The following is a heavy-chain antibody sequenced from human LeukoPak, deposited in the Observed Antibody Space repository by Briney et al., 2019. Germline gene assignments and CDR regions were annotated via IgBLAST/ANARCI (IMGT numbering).Heavy chain of an antibody. D-gene: IGHD3-10*01. J-gene: IGHJ4*02. V-gene: IGHV3-30*18. CDR2: ISYDGSNK. Sequence: GRSLRLSCAASGFTFSSYGMHRVRQAPGKGLEWVAVISYDGSNKYYADSVKGRFTISRDNSKNTLYLQMNSLRAEDTAVYYCAKTAHYGSTEHAYYFDYWGQGTLVTVSS. CDR1: GFTFSSYG. CDR3: AKTAHYGSTEHAYYFDY.